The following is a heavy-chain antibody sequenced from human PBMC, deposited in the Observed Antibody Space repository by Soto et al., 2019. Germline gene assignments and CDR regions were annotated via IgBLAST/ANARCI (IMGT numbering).Heavy chain of an antibody. V-gene: IGHV3-7*01. CDR2: IKEDGSEI. CDR1: GLNVMSYW. D-gene: IGHD3-16*01. Sequence: GVSLRLSWVGSGLNVMSYWMSWVRQAPGKGLEWVASIKEDGSEIYYLHSVRGRFSISRDSAGNALHLTMNYLSAEDTGVYFCARDIGFDYVNWGKGTLVPDSS. J-gene: IGHJ4*02. CDR3: ARDIGFDYVN.